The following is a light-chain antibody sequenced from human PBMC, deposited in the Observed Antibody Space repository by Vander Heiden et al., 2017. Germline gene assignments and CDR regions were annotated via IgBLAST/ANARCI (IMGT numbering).Light chain of an antibody. CDR3: QQSNSRPLI. CDR2: DAS. Sequence: DIVFTHSPSTLSLSQGERATLSCRASQSISIYLAWYQQKPGKAPRLLIYDASSLQSGIPARFSGSGSGTAFTLTISSLQPEDFAAYYCQQSNSRPLIFGAGTKVELK. CDR1: QSISIY. J-gene: IGKJ4*01. V-gene: IGKV3-11*01.